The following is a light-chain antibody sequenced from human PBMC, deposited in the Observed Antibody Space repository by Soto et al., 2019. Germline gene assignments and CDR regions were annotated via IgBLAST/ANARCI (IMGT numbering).Light chain of an antibody. Sequence: QPVLTQSPSASASLGASVKLTCTLSSGHSSYAIAWHQQQPEKGPRYLMKLNSDGSHSKGDGIPDRFSGSSSGAERYLTISRLQSEDEADYYCQTWGTGIYRVFGGGTQLTVL. CDR2: LNSDGSH. J-gene: IGLJ3*02. CDR1: SGHSSYA. CDR3: QTWGTGIYRV. V-gene: IGLV4-69*01.